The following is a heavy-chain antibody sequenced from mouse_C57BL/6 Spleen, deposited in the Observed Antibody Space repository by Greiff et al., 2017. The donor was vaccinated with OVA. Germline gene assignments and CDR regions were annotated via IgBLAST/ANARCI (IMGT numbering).Heavy chain of an antibody. J-gene: IGHJ4*01. CDR2: INPNNGGT. V-gene: IGHV1-18*01. CDR1: GYTFTDYN. CDR3: ARGDYDVEAMDY. D-gene: IGHD2-4*01. Sequence: VQLQQSGPELVKPGASVTIPCKASGYTFTDYNMDWVKQSHGKSLEWIGDINPNNGGTIYNQKFKGKATLTVDKSSSTAYMELRSLTSEDTAVYYCARGDYDVEAMDYWGQGTSVTVSS.